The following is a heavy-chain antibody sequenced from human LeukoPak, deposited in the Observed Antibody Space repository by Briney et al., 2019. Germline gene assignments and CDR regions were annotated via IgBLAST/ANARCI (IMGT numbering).Heavy chain of an antibody. Sequence: GASVKVSCKASGYTFTNYYIHWVRQAPGQGLEWMGIINPSGGATSYLQKFQDRVTVTRDMSTSTVYMELSSLTSEDTAVYYCARGYDIFTGYFQFENWGQGTLVTVSS. CDR2: INPSGGAT. CDR3: ARGYDIFTGYFQFEN. V-gene: IGHV1-46*01. D-gene: IGHD3-9*01. J-gene: IGHJ4*02. CDR1: GYTFTNYY.